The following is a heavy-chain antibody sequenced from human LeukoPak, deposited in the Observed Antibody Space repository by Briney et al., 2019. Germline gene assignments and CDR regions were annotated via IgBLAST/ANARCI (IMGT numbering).Heavy chain of an antibody. D-gene: IGHD3-22*01. Sequence: ASVKVSCKASGYTFTSYSMNWVRQAPGQGLEWVGWINTKTGNPTYAQGFTGRFVISMDTSITTAYLQISSLKAEDTAVYYCARTYYYDSSGYDAFDIWGQGTMVTVSS. CDR1: GYTFTSYS. V-gene: IGHV7-4-1*02. CDR2: INTKTGNP. CDR3: ARTYYYDSSGYDAFDI. J-gene: IGHJ3*02.